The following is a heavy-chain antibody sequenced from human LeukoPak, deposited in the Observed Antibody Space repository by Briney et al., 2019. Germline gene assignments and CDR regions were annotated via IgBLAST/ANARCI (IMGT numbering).Heavy chain of an antibody. J-gene: IGHJ4*02. CDR1: GYTFTSYG. CDR2: ISAYNGNT. Sequence: ASVKVSCKASGYTFTSYGISWVRQAPGQGLEWVGWISAYNGNTNYAQKLQGRVTMTTDTSTSTAYMERRSLRSDDTAVYYCARVYSKLWFGELLYFDYWGQGTLVTVSS. D-gene: IGHD3-10*01. V-gene: IGHV1-18*01. CDR3: ARVYSKLWFGELLYFDY.